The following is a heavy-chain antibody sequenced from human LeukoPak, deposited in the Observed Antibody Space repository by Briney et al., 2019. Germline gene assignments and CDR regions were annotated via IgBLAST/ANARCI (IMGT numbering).Heavy chain of an antibody. D-gene: IGHD3-22*01. CDR3: ARDRYYYDSSGLWGSGSFDY. CDR2: IIPIFGTA. J-gene: IGHJ4*02. V-gene: IGHV1-69*06. CDR1: GGTFSSYA. Sequence: SVKVSCKASGGTFSSYAISWVRQAPGQGLEWMGGIIPIFGTANYAQKFQGRVTITADKSTSTAYMELSSLRSEDTAVYYCARDRYYYDSSGLWGSGSFDYWGQGTLVTVSS.